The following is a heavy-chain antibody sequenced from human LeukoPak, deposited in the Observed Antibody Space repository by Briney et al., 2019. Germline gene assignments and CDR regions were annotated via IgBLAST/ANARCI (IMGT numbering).Heavy chain of an antibody. CDR3: ARIARPDFWTRNFDY. Sequence: ASVKVSCKASGYTFTGYYMHWVRRAPGQGLEWMGWINPNSGGTNYAQKFQGRVTMTRDTSISTAYMELSRLRSDDTAVYYCARIARPDFWTRNFDYWGQGTLVTVSS. CDR1: GYTFTGYY. CDR2: INPNSGGT. D-gene: IGHD3-3*01. J-gene: IGHJ4*02. V-gene: IGHV1-2*02.